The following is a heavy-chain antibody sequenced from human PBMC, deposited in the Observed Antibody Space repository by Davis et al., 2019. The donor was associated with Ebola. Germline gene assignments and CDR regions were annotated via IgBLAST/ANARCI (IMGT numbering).Heavy chain of an antibody. D-gene: IGHD3-10*01. Sequence: SETLSLTCTVSAGSISSGDYYWSWIRQPPGKGLEWIGYIYYSGSTYYNPSLKSRVTISVDTSKNQFSLKLSSVTAADTAVYYCARVFDVYYYGSGSYYNWFDPWGQEPWSPSPQ. V-gene: IGHV4-30-4*01. J-gene: IGHJ5*02. CDR3: ARVFDVYYYGSGSYYNWFDP. CDR2: IYYSGST. CDR1: AGSISSGDYY.